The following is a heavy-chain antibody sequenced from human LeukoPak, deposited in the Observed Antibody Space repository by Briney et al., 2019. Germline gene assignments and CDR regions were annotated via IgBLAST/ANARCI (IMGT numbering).Heavy chain of an antibody. CDR2: ISSIGGGT. J-gene: IGHJ4*02. CDR1: GFIFSSYA. D-gene: IGHD5-24*01. V-gene: IGHV3-64*01. Sequence: GGSLILSCVASGFIFSSYAMNWVRQAPGKGLEYVSGISSIGGGTYYANSVKGRFTISRDNSKNTLYLQMGSLRVEDMALYYCATSRDAEMATLDYWGQGTLVTVSS. CDR3: ATSRDAEMATLDY.